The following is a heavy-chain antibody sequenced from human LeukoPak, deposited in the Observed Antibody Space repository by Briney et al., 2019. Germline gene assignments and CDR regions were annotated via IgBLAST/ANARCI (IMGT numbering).Heavy chain of an antibody. D-gene: IGHD3-22*01. CDR1: GLTFSSYE. CDR3: ARDSHKFDSSGYYPDAFDI. CDR2: ISSSGSSI. Sequence: GGSLRLSCAASGLTFSSYEMNWVRQAPGKGLEWVSYISSSGSSIYYADSEKGRFTISRDNAKKSLYLQMHSLRAEDTAVYYCARDSHKFDSSGYYPDAFDIWGQGTMVTVSS. V-gene: IGHV3-48*03. J-gene: IGHJ3*02.